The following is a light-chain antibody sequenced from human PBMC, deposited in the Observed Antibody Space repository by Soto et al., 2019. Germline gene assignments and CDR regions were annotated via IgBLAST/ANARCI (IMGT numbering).Light chain of an antibody. CDR2: WAS. CDR3: QQYYSTPQT. CDR1: QSVLYSSNSKNY. V-gene: IGKV4-1*01. Sequence: DIVMTQSPDSRAVSLGERANINCKSSQSVLYSSNSKNYLAWYQQKPGQPPKLLIYWASTRESGVPDRFSGSGSGTDFTLTISSLQAEDVAVYYCQQYYSTPQTFGQGTKLEIK. J-gene: IGKJ2*01.